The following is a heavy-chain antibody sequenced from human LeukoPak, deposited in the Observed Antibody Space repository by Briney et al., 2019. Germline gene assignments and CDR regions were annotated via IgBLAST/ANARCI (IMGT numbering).Heavy chain of an antibody. CDR1: GYTFTGYY. V-gene: IGHV1-2*02. D-gene: IGHD1-14*01. Sequence: ASVKVPCTASGYTFTGYYMHWVRQAPGQGLEWMGWINPNSGGTNYAQKFQGRVTMTRDTSISTAYMELSRLRSDDTAVYYCARGGLIGSKSFDYWGQGTLVTVSS. CDR2: INPNSGGT. CDR3: ARGGLIGSKSFDY. J-gene: IGHJ4*02.